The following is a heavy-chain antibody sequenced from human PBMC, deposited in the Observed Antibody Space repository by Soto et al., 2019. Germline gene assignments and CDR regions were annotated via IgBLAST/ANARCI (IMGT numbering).Heavy chain of an antibody. CDR3: ARLGPSGYVWGSFRNTGGLYGFDI. V-gene: IGHV1-46*01. D-gene: IGHD3-16*02. Sequence: QVQLVQSGAEVKKPGASVKVSCKASGYIFTSYYMHWARQAPGQGLEWMGVINPSGGSTIYAQKFQGRLTMTRDTSTSTVYMELSSLRSEDTAVYYCARLGPSGYVWGSFRNTGGLYGFDIWGQGTMVTVSS. CDR1: GYIFTSYY. CDR2: INPSGGST. J-gene: IGHJ3*02.